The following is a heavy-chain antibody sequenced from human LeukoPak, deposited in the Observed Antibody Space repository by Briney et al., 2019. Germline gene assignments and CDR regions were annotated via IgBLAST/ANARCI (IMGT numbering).Heavy chain of an antibody. CDR1: GFTFDDYG. Sequence: GGSLRLSCAASGFTFDDYGMSWVRQAPGKGLEWVSGINWNGGSTGYADSVKGRFTISRDNAKNSLYLQMNSLRAEDTALYYCAIGGSGSSPFDYYYDYMDVWGKGTTVTVSS. J-gene: IGHJ6*03. CDR2: INWNGGST. D-gene: IGHD3-10*01. V-gene: IGHV3-20*04. CDR3: AIGGSGSSPFDYYYDYMDV.